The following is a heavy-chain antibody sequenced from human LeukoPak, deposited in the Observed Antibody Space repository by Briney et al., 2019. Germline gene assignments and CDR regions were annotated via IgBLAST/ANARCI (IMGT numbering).Heavy chain of an antibody. V-gene: IGHV4-59*08. Sequence: PSETLSLTCSVSGDSIGNYYWAWIRQPPGKRLEWIGNINYSGITDYNPSLKSRGTISIDASENQLSLRLSSVTAADTAVYYCARLDAAAGRYLQFFYWGQGTLVTVSS. J-gene: IGHJ4*02. D-gene: IGHD5-24*01. CDR1: GDSIGNYY. CDR3: ARLDAAAGRYLQFFY. CDR2: INYSGIT.